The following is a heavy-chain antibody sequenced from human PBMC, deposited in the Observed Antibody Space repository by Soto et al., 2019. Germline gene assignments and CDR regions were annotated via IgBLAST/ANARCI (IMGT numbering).Heavy chain of an antibody. CDR3: ARGGSLGKAVTTSPYY. Sequence: QVQLVESGGGVVQPGRSLRLSCAASGFTFSSYGMHWVRQAPGKGLEWVAVIWYDGSNKYYADSVKGRFTISRDNSKNTLYLQMNSLRAEDTAVYYCARGGSLGKAVTTSPYYWGQGTLVTVSS. CDR1: GFTFSSYG. CDR2: IWYDGSNK. D-gene: IGHD4-17*01. J-gene: IGHJ4*02. V-gene: IGHV3-33*01.